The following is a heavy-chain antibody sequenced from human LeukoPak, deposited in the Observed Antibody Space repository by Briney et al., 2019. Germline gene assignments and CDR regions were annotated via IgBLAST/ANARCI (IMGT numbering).Heavy chain of an antibody. J-gene: IGHJ4*02. CDR2: INPNSGGT. Sequence: GASVKVSCKASGYTFTGYYMHWVRXAPGQXLEWMGWINPNSGGTNYAQKFQGRVTMTRDTSISTAYMELSRLRSDDTAVYYCARDRPLDWLLYPGGLDYWGQGTLVTVSS. V-gene: IGHV1-2*02. D-gene: IGHD3/OR15-3a*01. CDR1: GYTFTGYY. CDR3: ARDRPLDWLLYPGGLDY.